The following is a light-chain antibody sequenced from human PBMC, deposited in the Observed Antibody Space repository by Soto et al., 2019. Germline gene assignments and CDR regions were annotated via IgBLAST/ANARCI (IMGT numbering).Light chain of an antibody. J-gene: IGKJ4*01. V-gene: IGKV3-11*01. CDR2: DAS. CDR3: QQRSNWFLT. Sequence: EIVLTQSPATLSLSPGERATLSCRASQSVSSYLAWYQQKPGQAPRLLIYDASNRATGIPARFSGSGSGTDFTLTISSLEPEDFAVSYCQQRSNWFLTFGGGTKVEIK. CDR1: QSVSSY.